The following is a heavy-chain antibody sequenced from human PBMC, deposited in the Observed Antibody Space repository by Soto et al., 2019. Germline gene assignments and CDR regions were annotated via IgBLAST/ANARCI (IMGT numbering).Heavy chain of an antibody. D-gene: IGHD3-3*01. J-gene: IGHJ6*02. CDR1: GFTFSSYA. Sequence: GGSLRLSCATSGFTFSSYAMSWVRQAPGKGLEWVGRIKSKTDGGTTDYAAPVKGRFTISRDDSKNTLYLQMNSLKTEDTAVYYSTTDPQVLEWSGNYYYYYGMDVWGQGTTVTVSS. CDR2: IKSKTDGGTT. V-gene: IGHV3-15*01. CDR3: TTDPQVLEWSGNYYYYYGMDV.